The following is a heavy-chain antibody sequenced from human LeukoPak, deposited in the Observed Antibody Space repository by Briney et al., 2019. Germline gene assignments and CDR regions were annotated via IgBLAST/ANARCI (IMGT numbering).Heavy chain of an antibody. CDR2: INHSGST. J-gene: IGHJ5*02. V-gene: IGHV4-34*01. CDR3: ARGSGWYFRWFDP. Sequence: PSETLSLTCAVYGGSFSGYYWSWIRQPPGKGLEWIGEINHSGSTNYNPSLKSRVTISVDTSKNQFSLKLSSVTAADTAVYYCARGSGWYFRWFDPWGQGTLVTVSS. CDR1: GGSFSGYY. D-gene: IGHD6-19*01.